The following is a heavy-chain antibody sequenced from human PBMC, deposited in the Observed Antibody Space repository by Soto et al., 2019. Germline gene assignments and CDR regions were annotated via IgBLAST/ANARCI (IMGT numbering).Heavy chain of an antibody. CDR3: XXXXXXXWEIDAFDI. CDR2: ISYDGSNK. Sequence: QVQLVESGGGVVQPGRSLRLSCAASGFTFSSYGMHWVRQAPGKGLEWVAVISYDGSNKYYADSVKGRFTISRDNSKNTXXXXXXXXXXXXXXXXXXXXXXXXXWEIDAFDIWGQGTMVTVSS. D-gene: IGHD1-26*01. CDR1: GFTFSSYG. J-gene: IGHJ3*02. V-gene: IGHV3-30*03.